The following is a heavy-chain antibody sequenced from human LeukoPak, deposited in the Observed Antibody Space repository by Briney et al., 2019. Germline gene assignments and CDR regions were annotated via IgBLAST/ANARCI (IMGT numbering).Heavy chain of an antibody. V-gene: IGHV3-74*01. D-gene: IGHD3-10*02. Sequence: PGGSLRLSCAASGFTFSDTWMHWVRQAPGKGLVWVSRIRSDGSDTRYAESVKGRFTISRDNAKDSLYLQMNSLRAEDTAVYYCAELGITMIGGVWGKGTTVTISS. J-gene: IGHJ6*04. CDR3: AELGITMIGGV. CDR2: IRSDGSDT. CDR1: GFTFSDTW.